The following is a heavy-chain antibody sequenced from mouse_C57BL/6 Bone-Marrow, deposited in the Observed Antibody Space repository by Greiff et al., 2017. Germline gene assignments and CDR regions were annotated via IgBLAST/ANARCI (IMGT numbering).Heavy chain of an antibody. CDR2: ILPGSGSN. CDR3: ARDGYYGVYAMDY. D-gene: IGHD2-3*01. CDR1: GYTFTGYW. Sequence: QVQLKQSGAELMKPGASVKLSCKATGYTFTGYWIEWVKQRPGHGLEWIGEILPGSGSNNNNEKFKGKATFTSDTSSNTAYMQLSSLTTEDSAIYYCARDGYYGVYAMDYWGQGTSVTVSS. V-gene: IGHV1-9*01. J-gene: IGHJ4*01.